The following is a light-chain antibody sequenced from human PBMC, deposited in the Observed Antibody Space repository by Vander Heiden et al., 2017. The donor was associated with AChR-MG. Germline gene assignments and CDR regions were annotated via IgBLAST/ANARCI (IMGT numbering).Light chain of an antibody. CDR3: YSTDNSGNHSWV. CDR1: ALPKKY. J-gene: IGLJ3*02. Sequence: SYELTQPPSVSVSPGQTARITCSGDALPKKYAYWYQQKSGQAPVLVIYDDNRRPSGIPERFSGSSSGTMATSTISGAQVEDEADYDCYSTDNSGNHSWVFGGGTKLTVL. CDR2: DDN. V-gene: IGLV3-10*01.